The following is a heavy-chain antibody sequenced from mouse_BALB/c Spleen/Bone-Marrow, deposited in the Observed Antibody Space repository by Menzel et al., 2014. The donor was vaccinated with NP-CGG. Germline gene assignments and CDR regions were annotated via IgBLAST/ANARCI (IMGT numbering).Heavy chain of an antibody. V-gene: IGHV5-6*01. CDR3: AFITAIAY. D-gene: IGHD1-1*01. Sequence: VQLKQSGGDLVEPGGSLKLSCAASGFTFSSYGMSWVRQTPDKRLEWVATVGGGDSYTYYPDFVKGRFTISRDIAKNNLFPDMSSLKSEDTAMYYCAFITAIAYWGQGTLVTVSA. J-gene: IGHJ3*01. CDR1: GFTFSSYG. CDR2: VGGGDSYT.